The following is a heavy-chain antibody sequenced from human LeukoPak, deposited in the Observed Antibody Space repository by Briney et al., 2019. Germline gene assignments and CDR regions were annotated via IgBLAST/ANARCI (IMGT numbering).Heavy chain of an antibody. CDR1: GFTFSSYS. J-gene: IGHJ4*02. V-gene: IGHV3-21*01. CDR3: AKSSSWYEVIGY. CDR2: ISSSSSYI. D-gene: IGHD6-13*01. Sequence: KPGGSLRPSCAASGFTFSSYSMNWVRQAPGKGLEWVSSISSSSSYIYYADSVKGRFTISRDNAKNSLYLQMNSLRAEDTAVYYCAKSSSWYEVIGYWGQGTLVTVSS.